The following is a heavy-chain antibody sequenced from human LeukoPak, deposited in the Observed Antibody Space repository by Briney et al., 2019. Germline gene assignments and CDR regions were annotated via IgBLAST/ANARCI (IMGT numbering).Heavy chain of an antibody. CDR1: GFTFSSYG. Sequence: GGSLRLSCAASGFTFSSYGMYWVRQAPGKGLEFVAFIRHDGTITYYADSVRGRSTISGDNSKNTMYLQMHSLRAEDTAVYYCAKDSLADIDYWGQGTLVTVSS. D-gene: IGHD3-16*01. V-gene: IGHV3-30*02. CDR2: IRHDGTIT. J-gene: IGHJ4*02. CDR3: AKDSLADIDY.